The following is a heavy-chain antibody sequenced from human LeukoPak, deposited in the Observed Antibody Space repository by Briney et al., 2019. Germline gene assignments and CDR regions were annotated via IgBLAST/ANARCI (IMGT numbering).Heavy chain of an antibody. CDR1: GGSISSGSYY. J-gene: IGHJ4*02. CDR2: IYTSGST. Sequence: SETLSLTCTVSGGSISSGSYYWSWIRQPAGKGLEWIGRIYTSGSTNYNPSLKSRVTISVDTSKNQFSLKLSSVTAADTAVYYCARELLGYCTNGVCYSLDYWGQGTLVTVPS. V-gene: IGHV4-61*02. CDR3: ARELLGYCTNGVCYSLDY. D-gene: IGHD2-8*01.